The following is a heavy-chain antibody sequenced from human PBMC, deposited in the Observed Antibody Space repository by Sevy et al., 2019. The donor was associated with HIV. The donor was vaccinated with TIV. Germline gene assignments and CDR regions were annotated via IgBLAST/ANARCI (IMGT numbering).Heavy chain of an antibody. CDR3: ARTGYSSGWYTNGFDP. J-gene: IGHJ5*02. D-gene: IGHD6-19*01. CDR2: IYYSGST. Sequence: SETLSLTCTVSGGSISSSSYYWGWIRQPPGKGLEWIGSIYYSGSTYYNPSLKSRVTISVDTSKNQFSLKLSSVTAADTAVYYCARTGYSSGWYTNGFDPWGQGTLVTVSS. V-gene: IGHV4-39*01. CDR1: GGSISSSSYY.